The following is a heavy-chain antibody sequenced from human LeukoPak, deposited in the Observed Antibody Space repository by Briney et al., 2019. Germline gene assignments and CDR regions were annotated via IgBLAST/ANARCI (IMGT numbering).Heavy chain of an antibody. Sequence: GGSLRLSCAAFGFTSSDNYMSWIRQAPGKGLEWVSYISRSGTTTYYADTVKGRFTISRDNAKNSVYLQMNSLRAEDTAVYYCASAVVATDQDPPFDYWGQGTLVTVSS. D-gene: IGHD5-12*01. CDR3: ASAVVATDQDPPFDY. J-gene: IGHJ4*02. V-gene: IGHV3-11*01. CDR2: ISRSGTTT. CDR1: GFTSSDNY.